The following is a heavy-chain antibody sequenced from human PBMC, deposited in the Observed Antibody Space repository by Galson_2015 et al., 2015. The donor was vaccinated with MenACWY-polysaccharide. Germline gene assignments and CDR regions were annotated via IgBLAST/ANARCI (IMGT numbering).Heavy chain of an antibody. CDR2: IIPIFGTA. V-gene: IGHV1-69*13. CDR3: ARVPSSTISFPYYYYYMDV. CDR1: GGTFSSYA. Sequence: SVKVSCKASGGTFSSYAISWVRQAPGQGLEWMGGIIPIFGTANYAQKFQGRVTITADESTSTAYMELSSLRSEDTAVYYCARVPSSTISFPYYYYYMDVWGKGTTVTVSS. J-gene: IGHJ6*03. D-gene: IGHD5/OR15-5a*01.